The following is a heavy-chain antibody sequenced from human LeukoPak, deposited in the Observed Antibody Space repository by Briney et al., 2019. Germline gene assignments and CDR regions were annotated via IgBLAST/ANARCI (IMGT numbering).Heavy chain of an antibody. CDR1: GFTFSSYS. J-gene: IGHJ4*02. D-gene: IGHD2-21*01. V-gene: IGHV3-21*04. CDR3: VLFLRYVDY. CDR2: ISDDSNYI. Sequence: KPGGSLRLSCADSGFTFSSYSMHWVRQAPGEGLQWVSSISDDSNYIFYADSVKGRFTISRDNSKNTLYLQMNSLRAEDTAVYYCVLFLRYVDYWGQGTLVTVSS.